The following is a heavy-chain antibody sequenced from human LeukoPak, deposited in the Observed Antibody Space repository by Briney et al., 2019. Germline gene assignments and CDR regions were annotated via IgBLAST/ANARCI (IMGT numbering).Heavy chain of an antibody. CDR1: GGTFSSYA. V-gene: IGHV1-69*05. J-gene: IGHJ4*02. CDR2: IIPIFGTA. D-gene: IGHD2-8*01. CDR3: ARGLRALYDGVGLLDFDY. Sequence: SVKVSCKASGGTFSSYAISWVRQAPGQGLEWMGGIIPIFGTANYAQKFQGRVTITRNTSISTAYMELSSLRSEDTAVYYCARGLRALYDGVGLLDFDYWGQGTLVTVSS.